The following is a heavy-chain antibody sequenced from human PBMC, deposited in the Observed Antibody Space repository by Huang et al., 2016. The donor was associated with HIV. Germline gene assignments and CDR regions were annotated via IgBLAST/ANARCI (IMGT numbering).Heavy chain of an antibody. Sequence: EVQLVQSGAEVKKPGESLKISCKGFGYNFTSYWIGWVRQMPGKGLEWRGIIYPGDSDTRYSPSFRGHVTISADKAVSTAYLQWSDLKASDTAMYYCARLFDYGDTFDYWGQGTLVTVSS. CDR2: IYPGDSDT. CDR1: GYNFTSYW. CDR3: ARLFDYGDTFDY. V-gene: IGHV5-51*01. J-gene: IGHJ4*02. D-gene: IGHD4-17*01.